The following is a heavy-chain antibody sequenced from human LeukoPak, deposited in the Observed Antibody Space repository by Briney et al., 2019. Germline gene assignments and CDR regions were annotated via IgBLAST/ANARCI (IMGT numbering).Heavy chain of an antibody. V-gene: IGHV5-10-1*01. D-gene: IGHD2-15*01. CDR3: ARQYCSGGSCYHSYVY. CDR1: GYXFTTYW. CDR2: IFPSDSYT. J-gene: IGHJ4*02. Sequence: GESLRISCNGSGYXFTTYWISWVRQMPGKGLEWMGTIFPSDSYTTYSPSFQGHDTISADKSISTAYLQWSSLKASDTAIYFCARQYCSGGSCYHSYVYWGQGTLVTVSS.